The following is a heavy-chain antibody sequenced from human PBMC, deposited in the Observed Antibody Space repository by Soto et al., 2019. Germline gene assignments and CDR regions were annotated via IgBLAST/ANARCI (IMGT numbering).Heavy chain of an antibody. CDR2: ISSSSTI. D-gene: IGHD6-13*01. CDR1: GFTFSSYS. Sequence: GGSLSLSCAASGFTFSSYSMNWVRQAPGKGLEWVSYISSSSTIYYADSVKGRFTISRDNAKNSLYLQMNSLRAEDTALYYCAKDHRYSSSWSEFDYWGLGTLVTVSS. J-gene: IGHJ4*02. CDR3: AKDHRYSSSWSEFDY. V-gene: IGHV3-48*04.